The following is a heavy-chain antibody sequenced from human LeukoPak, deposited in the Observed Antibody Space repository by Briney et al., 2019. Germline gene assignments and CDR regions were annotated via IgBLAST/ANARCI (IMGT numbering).Heavy chain of an antibody. Sequence: QPGGSLRLSCAASGFTFSTYSMNWVRQAPGKGLEWVSYISSGSTTIYSADSVKGRFTISRDNAKKSLYLQMNSLRDEDTAVYYCARANWNDFDYWGQGTLVTVSS. CDR1: GFTFSTYS. CDR2: ISSGSTTI. J-gene: IGHJ4*02. D-gene: IGHD1-1*01. V-gene: IGHV3-48*02. CDR3: ARANWNDFDY.